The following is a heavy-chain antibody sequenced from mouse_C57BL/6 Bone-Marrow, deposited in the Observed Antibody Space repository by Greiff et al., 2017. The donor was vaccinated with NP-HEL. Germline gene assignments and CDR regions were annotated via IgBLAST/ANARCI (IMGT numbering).Heavy chain of an antibody. CDR1: GFNFKDYY. CDR2: IDPENGGT. D-gene: IGHD1-1*01. CDR3: TTYYGSSFDAMDY. J-gene: IGHJ4*01. Sequence: VQLQQSGAELVRPGASVKLSCTASGFNFKDYYMHWVKQRPGQGLEWIGWIDPENGGTEYDSKFQGKATITADTSSTTAYLQLSSLTSEDTAVYFCTTYYGSSFDAMDYRGQGTSVTVSS. V-gene: IGHV14-4*01.